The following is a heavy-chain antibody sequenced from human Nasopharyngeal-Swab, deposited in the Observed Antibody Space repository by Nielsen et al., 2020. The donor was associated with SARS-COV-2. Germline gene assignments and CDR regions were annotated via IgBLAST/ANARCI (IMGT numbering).Heavy chain of an antibody. CDR3: ARGPLDYDFWSGYIY. Sequence: SETLSLTCTVSAGSISSGDSYWSWIRQPPGKGLEWFGYIYYSGSTYYNPSLKSRVTISVDTSKNQFSLKLSSVTAADTAVYYCARGPLDYDFWSGYIYWGQGTLVTVSS. V-gene: IGHV4-30-4*01. D-gene: IGHD3-3*01. CDR1: AGSISSGDSY. J-gene: IGHJ4*02. CDR2: IYYSGST.